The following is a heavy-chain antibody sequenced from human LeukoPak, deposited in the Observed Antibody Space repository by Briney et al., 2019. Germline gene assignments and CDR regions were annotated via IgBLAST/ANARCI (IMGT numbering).Heavy chain of an antibody. CDR1: GFTFSSYA. CDR2: ISGSGGST. CDR3: ARRYYDFWSGYQDYYGMDV. J-gene: IGHJ6*02. V-gene: IGHV3-23*01. D-gene: IGHD3-3*01. Sequence: PGGSLRLSCAASGFTFSSYAMSWVRQAPGKGLEWVSAISGSGGSTYYADSVKGRFTISRDNSKNTLYLQMNSLRAEDTAVYYCARRYYDFWSGYQDYYGMDVWGQGTTVTVSS.